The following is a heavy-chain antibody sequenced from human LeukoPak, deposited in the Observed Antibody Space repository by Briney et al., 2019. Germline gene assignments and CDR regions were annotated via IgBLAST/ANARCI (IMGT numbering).Heavy chain of an antibody. J-gene: IGHJ4*02. CDR1: GHTDSSSY. Sequence: GGSLSLPCGASGHTDSSSYMMGVRQARGKGREGVTFIYSGGNTYYADTLKGRFTLSRDNSKNTLYLQMNSLRAEDPAVYDCARSGSPYYDSSGYYSWGQGTLVTVSS. D-gene: IGHD3-22*01. CDR3: ARSGSPYYDSSGYYS. V-gene: IGHV3-53*01. CDR2: IYSGGNT.